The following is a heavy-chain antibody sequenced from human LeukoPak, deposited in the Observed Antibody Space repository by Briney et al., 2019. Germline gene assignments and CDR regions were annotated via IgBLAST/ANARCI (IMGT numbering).Heavy chain of an antibody. CDR2: ISSSGSTI. CDR1: GFTFSDYY. J-gene: IGHJ4*02. D-gene: IGHD3-3*01. V-gene: IGHV3-11*01. Sequence: PGGSLRLSCAASGFTFSDYYMSWIRQAPGKGLEWVSYISSSGSTIYYADSVKGRFTISRDNAENSLYLQMNSLRAEDTAVYYCARSLYTIFGVVRSYYFDYWGQGTLVTVSS. CDR3: ARSLYTIFGVVRSYYFDY.